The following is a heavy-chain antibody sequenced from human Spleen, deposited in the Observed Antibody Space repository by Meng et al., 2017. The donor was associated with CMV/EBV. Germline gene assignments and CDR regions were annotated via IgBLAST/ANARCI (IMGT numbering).Heavy chain of an antibody. D-gene: IGHD3-3*01. CDR2: INPKSGGT. Sequence: ASVKVSCKASGGTFSNYAISWVRQAPGQGLEWMGWINPKSGGTNYAQKFQGRVTMTRDTSINTAYMELSRLTSDDTAVYYCARSLYYDFWTDYYGNFDYWGQGTLVTVSS. CDR1: GGTFSNYA. CDR3: ARSLYYDFWTDYYGNFDY. J-gene: IGHJ4*02. V-gene: IGHV1-2*02.